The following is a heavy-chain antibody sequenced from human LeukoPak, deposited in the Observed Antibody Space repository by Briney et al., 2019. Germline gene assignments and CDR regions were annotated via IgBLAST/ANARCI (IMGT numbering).Heavy chain of an antibody. CDR1: VFTFSNYW. Sequence: PGGSLRLSCAASVFTFSNYWMTWVRRARGKGLEWVANMNQDGSEKYFVDSLKGRFTISRDNAKNSLSLQMNSLRAEDTAVYYCAREHTDLRYWGQGTLVTVSS. CDR3: AREHTDLRY. CDR2: MNQDGSEK. J-gene: IGHJ4*02. V-gene: IGHV3-7*01. D-gene: IGHD2-8*02.